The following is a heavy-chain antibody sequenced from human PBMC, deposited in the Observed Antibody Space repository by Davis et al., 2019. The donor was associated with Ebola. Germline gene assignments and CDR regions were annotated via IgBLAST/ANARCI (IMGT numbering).Heavy chain of an antibody. CDR2: IYYSGSP. CDR1: GGSISSSSYY. Sequence: MPSETLSLTCTVSGGSISSSSYYWGWLRQPPGKGLEWIGSIYYSGSPYYNPSLKSRVTISVDTSKNQFSLKLSSVTAADTAVYYCARVTPDTIFGVVTDYYFDYWGQGTLVTVSS. J-gene: IGHJ4*02. CDR3: ARVTPDTIFGVVTDYYFDY. V-gene: IGHV4-39*07. D-gene: IGHD3-3*01.